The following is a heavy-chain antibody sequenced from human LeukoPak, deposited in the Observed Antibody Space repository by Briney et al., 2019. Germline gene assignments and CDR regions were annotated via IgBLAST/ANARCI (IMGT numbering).Heavy chain of an antibody. Sequence: GGSLRLSCAASGFTFSSYAMSWVRQAPGKGLEWVSAISSSGGSTYYADSVKGRFTISRDNSKNTLYLQMNSLRAEDTAVYYCAKVLRGSYSGYFDYWGQGTLVTVSS. V-gene: IGHV3-23*01. CDR1: GFTFSSYA. CDR3: AKVLRGSYSGYFDY. J-gene: IGHJ4*02. D-gene: IGHD1-26*01. CDR2: ISSSGGST.